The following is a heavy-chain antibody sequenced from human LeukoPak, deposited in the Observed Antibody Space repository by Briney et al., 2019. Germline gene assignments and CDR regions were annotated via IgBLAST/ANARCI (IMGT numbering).Heavy chain of an antibody. J-gene: IGHJ4*02. D-gene: IGHD3/OR15-3a*01. V-gene: IGHV4-38-2*02. CDR1: GYSITSGFY. CDR2: MYHSGST. CDR3: ARDGGGRLDYYFDL. Sequence: PSETLSLTCSVSGYSITSGFYWGWIRQTPGKALEWIGSMYHSGSTYYNPSLESRVTLSVDTSRNQFSLKLTSVTAADTALYFCARDGGGRLDYYFDLWGQGSLVTVSS.